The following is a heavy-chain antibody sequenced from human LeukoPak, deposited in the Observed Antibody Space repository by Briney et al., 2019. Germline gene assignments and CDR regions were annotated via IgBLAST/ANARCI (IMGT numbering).Heavy chain of an antibody. CDR2: IWYDGSNK. CDR1: GFTFRNYG. Sequence: GGSLRLSCAASGFTFRNYGMHWVRQAPGKGLEWVAVIWYDGSNKDYVDSVKGRFAISRDNSNNTLYLQMNSLRVEDTAIYYCARIVSGTGAFDTWGQGTLVTVSS. CDR3: ARIVSGTGAFDT. D-gene: IGHD1-14*01. V-gene: IGHV3-33*01. J-gene: IGHJ3*02.